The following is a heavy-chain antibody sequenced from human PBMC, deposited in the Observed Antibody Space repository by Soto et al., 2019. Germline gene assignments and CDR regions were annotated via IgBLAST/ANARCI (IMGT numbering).Heavy chain of an antibody. D-gene: IGHD2-8*01. V-gene: IGHV1-69*13. CDR3: ARDPSADIVLMVYPLRDYYYGMDV. J-gene: IGHJ6*02. CDR2: IIPIFGTA. Sequence: GASVKVSCKASGGTFSSYAISWVRQAPGQGREWMGGIIPIFGTANYAQKFQGRVTITADESTSTAYMELSSLRSEDTAVYYCARDPSADIVLMVYPLRDYYYGMDVWGQGTTVTVSS. CDR1: GGTFSSYA.